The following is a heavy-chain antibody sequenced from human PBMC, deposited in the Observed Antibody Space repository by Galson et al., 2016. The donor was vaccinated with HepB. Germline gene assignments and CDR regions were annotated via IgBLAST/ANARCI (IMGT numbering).Heavy chain of an antibody. V-gene: IGHV2-70*11. D-gene: IGHD2-2*01. Sequence: PALVKPTQTLTLTCTFSGFSLRTHGMCVSWIRQPPGKALEWLGRIDWDGITYYSTSLEDRLAFSRDTSKNQVVLTMTNMEPVDTATYYCARLECSGASRWFGYWGQGTLVTVSS. CDR1: GFSLRTHGMC. J-gene: IGHJ4*02. CDR2: IDWDGIT. CDR3: ARLECSGASRWFGY.